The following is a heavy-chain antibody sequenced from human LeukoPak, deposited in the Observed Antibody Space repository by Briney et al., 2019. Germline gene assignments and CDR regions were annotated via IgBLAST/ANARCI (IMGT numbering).Heavy chain of an antibody. Sequence: PGGSLRLSCAASGFTFSSYWMSWVRQAPGKGLEWVANIKQDGSEKYYVDSVKGRFTISRDNAKNSLYLQMNSLRAEDTAVYYCARHPAARYNWNPDGAYFDYWGQGTLVTVSS. CDR1: GFTFSSYW. CDR3: ARHPAARYNWNPDGAYFDY. J-gene: IGHJ4*02. CDR2: IKQDGSEK. D-gene: IGHD1-20*01. V-gene: IGHV3-7*01.